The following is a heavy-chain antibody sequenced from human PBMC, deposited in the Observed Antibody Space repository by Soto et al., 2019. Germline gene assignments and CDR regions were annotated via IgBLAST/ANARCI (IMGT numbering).Heavy chain of an antibody. V-gene: IGHV1-18*01. CDR1: GYTFTSYG. CDR3: ARVKREYDNSGPVDY. D-gene: IGHD3-22*01. Sequence: GASVKVSCTASGYTFTSYGISWVRQAPGQGLEWMGWISAYNGNTNYAQKLQGRVTMTTDTSTSTAYMELRSLRSDDTAVYYWARVKREYDNSGPVDYWGQGTLVTVSS. CDR2: ISAYNGNT. J-gene: IGHJ4*02.